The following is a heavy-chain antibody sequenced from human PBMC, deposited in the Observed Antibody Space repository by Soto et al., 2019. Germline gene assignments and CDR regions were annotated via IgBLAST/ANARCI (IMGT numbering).Heavy chain of an antibody. Sequence: SETLSLTCTVSGGSISSGGYYWSWIPQHPGKGLEWIGYIYYSGSTYYNPSLKSRVTISVDTSKNQFSLKLSSVTAADTAVYYCARDQLEGNWFDPWGQGTLVTVSS. D-gene: IGHD1-1*01. J-gene: IGHJ5*02. CDR1: GGSISSGGYY. CDR2: IYYSGST. V-gene: IGHV4-31*03. CDR3: ARDQLEGNWFDP.